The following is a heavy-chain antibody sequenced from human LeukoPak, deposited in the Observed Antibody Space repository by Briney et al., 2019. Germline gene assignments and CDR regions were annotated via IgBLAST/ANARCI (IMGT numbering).Heavy chain of an antibody. D-gene: IGHD3-22*01. J-gene: IGHJ4*02. Sequence: GGSLRLSCAASGFTLSNYAMSWVRQAPGKGPEWVSAISDSGGGTYYAASVESRFTISRDNYKNTPYLQMSSLRAEDPAVYYCAKGSSGCYGVFVYWGQGTRVTVSS. CDR1: GFTLSNYA. V-gene: IGHV3-23*01. CDR2: ISDSGGGT. CDR3: AKGSSGCYGVFVY.